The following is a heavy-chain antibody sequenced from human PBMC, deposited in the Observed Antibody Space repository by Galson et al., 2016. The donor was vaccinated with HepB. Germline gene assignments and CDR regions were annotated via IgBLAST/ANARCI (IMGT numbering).Heavy chain of an antibody. D-gene: IGHD3-22*01. CDR2: ISDSGSSR. CDR1: GFVFSDYF. V-gene: IGHV3-11*01. CDR3: AREVLFSSGYYDVFDL. J-gene: IGHJ3*01. Sequence: SLRLSCAASGFVFSDYFMSWIRQVPGKGLEWVSFISDSGSSRVYADSVKGRFTISRDTAKNSVYLQMNGLRVEDTAVYYCAREVLFSSGYYDVFDLWGQGTMVTVSP.